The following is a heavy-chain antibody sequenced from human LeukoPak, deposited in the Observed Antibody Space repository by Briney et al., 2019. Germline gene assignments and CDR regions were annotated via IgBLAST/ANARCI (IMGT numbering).Heavy chain of an antibody. CDR3: ARTIVGATGDAFDI. CDR2: ILPIFGTA. Sequence: SVKVSCKASGGTFSSYAISWVRQAPGQGLEWMGGILPIFGTANYAQKFQGRVTITADESTSTAYMELSSLRSEDTAVYYCARTIVGATGDAFDIWGQGTMVTVSS. J-gene: IGHJ3*02. V-gene: IGHV1-69*01. D-gene: IGHD1-26*01. CDR1: GGTFSSYA.